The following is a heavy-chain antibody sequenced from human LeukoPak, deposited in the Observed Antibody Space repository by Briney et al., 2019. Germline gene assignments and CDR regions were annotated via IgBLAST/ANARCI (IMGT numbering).Heavy chain of an antibody. D-gene: IGHD6-13*01. CDR2: ISGSGGST. V-gene: IGHV3-23*01. J-gene: IGHJ4*02. Sequence: GGSLRLSCAASGFTFSSYSMNWVRQAPGKGLEWVSAISGSGGSTYYADSVKGRFTISRDNSKNTLYLQMNSLRAEDTAVYYCAKEGSSWYGGNYFDYWGQGTLVTVSS. CDR3: AKEGSSWYGGNYFDY. CDR1: GFTFSSYS.